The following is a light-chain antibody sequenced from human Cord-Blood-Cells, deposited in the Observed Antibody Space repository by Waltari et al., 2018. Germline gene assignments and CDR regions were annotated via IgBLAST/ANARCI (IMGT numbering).Light chain of an antibody. CDR1: SSDVGGYNY. CDR2: EVS. Sequence: QSALTQPPSASGSPGQSVTISCTGTSSDVGGYNYVSWYQQNPGKAPKCMFYEVSKRPSGVPDRFSGSKSGNTASLTVSGLQAEDEADYYCSSYAGSNNYVFGTGTKVTVL. V-gene: IGLV2-8*01. CDR3: SSYAGSNNYV. J-gene: IGLJ1*01.